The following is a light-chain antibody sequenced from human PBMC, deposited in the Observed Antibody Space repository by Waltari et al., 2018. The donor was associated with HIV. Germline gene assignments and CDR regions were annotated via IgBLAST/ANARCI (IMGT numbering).Light chain of an antibody. J-gene: IGKJ5*01. CDR1: QSISSN. CDR3: QQYNNWPPVT. V-gene: IGKV3-15*01. Sequence: EIAMTQSPDTLSVSPGERVTLSCRASQSISSNLAWYQQKPGQAPRLLIYGASTRATGVPAKFSGTGSGTEFTLAISSLQSEDFAVYYCQQYNNWPPVTFGQGTRLEIK. CDR2: GAS.